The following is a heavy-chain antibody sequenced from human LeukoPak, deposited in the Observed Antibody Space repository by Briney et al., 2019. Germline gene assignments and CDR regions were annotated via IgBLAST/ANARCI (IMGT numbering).Heavy chain of an antibody. D-gene: IGHD3-22*01. CDR3: ARVDGGNLGYDSSGYLFYFDY. V-gene: IGHV4-31*03. Sequence: SETPSLTCTVSGGSISSGGYYWSWIRQHPGKGLEWIGYIYYSGSTYYNPSLKSRVTISVDTSKNQFSLKLSSVTAADTAVYYCARVDGGNLGYDSSGYLFYFDYWGQGTLVTVSS. J-gene: IGHJ4*02. CDR2: IYYSGST. CDR1: GGSISSGGYY.